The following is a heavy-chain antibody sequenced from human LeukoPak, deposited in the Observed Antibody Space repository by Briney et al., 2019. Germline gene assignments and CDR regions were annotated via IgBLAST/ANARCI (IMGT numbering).Heavy chain of an antibody. CDR1: GLTFDDYG. Sequence: GGSLRLSCVASGLTFDDYGMSWVRQAPGKGLVWVSRIDTDGSFTSYADSVRGRFTISRDNAKNTLYLQMSSLRAEDTAVYYCIRGTVGAPGNDYWGQGTLVTVSS. CDR3: IRGTVGAPGNDY. J-gene: IGHJ4*02. V-gene: IGHV3-74*01. CDR2: IDTDGSFT. D-gene: IGHD1-26*01.